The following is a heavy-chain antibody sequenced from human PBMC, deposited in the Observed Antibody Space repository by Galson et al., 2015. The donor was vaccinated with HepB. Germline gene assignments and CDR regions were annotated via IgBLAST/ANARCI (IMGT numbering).Heavy chain of an antibody. CDR1: GFTFSSYG. V-gene: IGHV3-30*18. J-gene: IGHJ4*02. D-gene: IGHD1-26*01. CDR3: AKDGVVGATLDY. CDR2: ISYDGSNK. Sequence: SLRLSCAASGFTFSSYGMHWVRQAPGKGLEWVAVISYDGSNKYYADSVKGRFTISRDNSKNTLYLQMNSLRAEDTAVYYSAKDGVVGATLDYWGQGTLVTVSS.